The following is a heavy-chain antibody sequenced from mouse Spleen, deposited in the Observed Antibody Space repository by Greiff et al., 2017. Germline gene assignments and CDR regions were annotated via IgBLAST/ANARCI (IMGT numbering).Heavy chain of an antibody. V-gene: IGHV5-9-3*01. CDR2: ISSGGGNT. CDR1: GFTFSSYA. J-gene: IGHJ2*01. CDR3: ARLGRDGRLDY. Sequence: EVHLVESGGGLVKLGGSLKLSCAASGFTFSSYAMSWVRQTPEKRLEWVATISSGGGNTYYPDSVKGRFTISRDNAKNTLYLQMSSLKSEDTAMYYCARLGRDGRLDYWGQGTTLTVSS. D-gene: IGHD1-2*01.